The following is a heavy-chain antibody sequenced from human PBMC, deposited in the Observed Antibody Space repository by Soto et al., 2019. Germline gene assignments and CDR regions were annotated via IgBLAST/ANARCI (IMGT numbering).Heavy chain of an antibody. CDR3: AKGAVAGTPNSYYYYGMDV. CDR1: GGTFRTYA. Sequence: QVQLLQSGAEVKKPGSSVRVSCEASGGTFRTYAISWVRQAPGQGLEWMGEIIPIFGKVNYAQKFQGRVATTADESTTTVYMDLRSLTPEDTDVYYCAKGAVAGTPNSYYYYGMDVWGQGTTVTVS. J-gene: IGHJ6*02. CDR2: IIPIFGKV. V-gene: IGHV1-69*12. D-gene: IGHD6-19*01.